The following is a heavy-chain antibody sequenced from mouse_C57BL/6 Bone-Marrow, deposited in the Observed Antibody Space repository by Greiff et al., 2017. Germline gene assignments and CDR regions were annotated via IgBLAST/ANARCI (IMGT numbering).Heavy chain of an antibody. V-gene: IGHV1-9*01. CDR1: GYTFTGYW. J-gene: IGHJ2*01. CDR3: ASRLPYYYGY. CDR2: ILPGSGST. Sequence: QVQLQQSGAELMKPGASVKLSCKASGYTFTGYWIEWVKQRPGHGLEWIGEILPGSGSTNYTEKFTGKAPITANTSSNTAYMHLSRLTSEDSAIYVGASRLPYYYGYWGQGTTLTVST.